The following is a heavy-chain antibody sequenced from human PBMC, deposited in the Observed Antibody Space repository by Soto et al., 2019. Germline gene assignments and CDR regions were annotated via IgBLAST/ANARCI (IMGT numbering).Heavy chain of an antibody. CDR1: GFTFSSYA. CDR2: ISYDGSNK. J-gene: IGHJ6*02. CDR3: ARGYSSGWYPMYYYYYYGMDV. Sequence: PRLSCAASGFTFSSYAMHWVRQAPGKGLEWVAVISYDGSNKYYADSVKGRFTISRDNSKNTLYLQMNSLRAEDTAVYYCARGYSSGWYPMYYYYYYGMDVWGQGTTVTVSS. D-gene: IGHD6-19*01. V-gene: IGHV3-30-3*01.